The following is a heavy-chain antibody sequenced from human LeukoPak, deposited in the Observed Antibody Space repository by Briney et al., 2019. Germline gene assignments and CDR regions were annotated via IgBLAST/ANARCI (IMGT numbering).Heavy chain of an antibody. J-gene: IGHJ4*02. CDR1: GFTFDNYG. D-gene: IGHD6-6*01. CDR3: ARSVVVASLDY. Sequence: GGSLRLSCAASGFTFDNYGMHWVRQAPGKGLEWVAIISYDGSDKYYADSVKGRFTISRDNSKNTLYLQMNSLRAEDTAVYYCARSVVVASLDYWGQGTLVTVSS. CDR2: ISYDGSDK. V-gene: IGHV3-30*03.